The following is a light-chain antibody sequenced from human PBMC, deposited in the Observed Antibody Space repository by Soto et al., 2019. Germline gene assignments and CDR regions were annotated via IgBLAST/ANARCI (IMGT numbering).Light chain of an antibody. Sequence: DIQMTQSPSSLSASVGDRVTITCQADQGISKSLSWYQQKPGMAPKLLIYDASNLETGVPSRFSGSGSGIDFTLTISSLQPEDFGRYYCQQYDDLPFTFCRGTKVEIK. CDR3: QQYDDLPFT. V-gene: IGKV1-33*01. CDR2: DAS. J-gene: IGKJ4*01. CDR1: QGISKS.